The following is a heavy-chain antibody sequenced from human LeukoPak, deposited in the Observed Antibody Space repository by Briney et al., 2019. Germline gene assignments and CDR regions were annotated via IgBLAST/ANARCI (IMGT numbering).Heavy chain of an antibody. CDR2: ISSSSSYI. J-gene: IGHJ3*02. CDR1: GFTFSSYS. D-gene: IGHD5-24*01. CDR3: ARGSYNYGRDAFDI. Sequence: GGSLRLSCAASGFTFSSYSMNWVRQAPGKGLEWVSSISSSSSYIYYADSVKGRFTISRDNAKNSLYLQMNSLRAEDTAVYYCARGSYNYGRDAFDIWGQGTMVTVSS. V-gene: IGHV3-21*01.